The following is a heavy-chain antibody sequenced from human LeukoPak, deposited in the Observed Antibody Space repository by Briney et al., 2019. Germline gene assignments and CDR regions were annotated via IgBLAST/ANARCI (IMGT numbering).Heavy chain of an antibody. CDR3: ARNLWFGESNCFDP. Sequence: SQTLSLTCTVSGGSISSGGYYWSWIRQHPGKGLEWIGYIYYSGSTYYNPSLKSRVTISVDTSKNQFSLKLSSVTAADTAVYYCARNLWFGESNCFDPWGQGTLVTVSS. CDR1: GGSISSGGYY. J-gene: IGHJ5*02. D-gene: IGHD3-10*01. V-gene: IGHV4-31*03. CDR2: IYYSGST.